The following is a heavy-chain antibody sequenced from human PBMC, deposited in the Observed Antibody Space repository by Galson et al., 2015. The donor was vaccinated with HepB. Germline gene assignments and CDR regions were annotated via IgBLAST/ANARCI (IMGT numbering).Heavy chain of an antibody. D-gene: IGHD2-21*02. J-gene: IGHJ4*02. CDR2: ITDSGGNT. CDR1: GFSFSSYV. CDR3: AKVPLEHLVVVTAI. V-gene: IGHV3-23*01. Sequence: SLRLSCAASGFSFSSYVMSWVRQAPGKGLEWVSGITDSGGNTYYADPVKGRFTISRDNSKNTLYLQMNSLRAEDTALYYCAKVPLEHLVVVTAIWGQGTLVTVSS.